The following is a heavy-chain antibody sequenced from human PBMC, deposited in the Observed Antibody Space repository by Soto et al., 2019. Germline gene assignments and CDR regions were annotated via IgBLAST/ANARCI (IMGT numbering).Heavy chain of an antibody. V-gene: IGHV4-34*01. CDR2: INHSGST. CDR1: GGSFSGYY. J-gene: IGHJ5*02. D-gene: IGHD3-10*01. Sequence: SETLSLTCAVYGGSFSGYYWSWIRQPPGKGLEWIGEINHSGSTNYNPSLKSRVTISVDTSKNQFSLKLSSVTAADTAVYYCARRRALFPGYGSGSYRWFDPWGQGTLVTVSS. CDR3: ARRRALFPGYGSGSYRWFDP.